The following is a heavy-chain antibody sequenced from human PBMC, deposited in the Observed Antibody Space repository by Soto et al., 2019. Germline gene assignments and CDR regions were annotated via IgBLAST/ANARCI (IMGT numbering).Heavy chain of an antibody. CDR3: AHYGYSYGSSWFDP. CDR2: IYWDDDK. V-gene: IGHV2-5*02. Sequence: QITLKESGPTLVKPTQTLTLTCTFSGFSLSTSGVGVGWIRQPPGKALEWLALIYWDDDKRYSPSLKSRLTITKDTSKNQVVLTRTNMDPVDTATYYWAHYGYSYGSSWFDPWGQGTLVTVSS. CDR1: GFSLSTSGVG. D-gene: IGHD5-18*01. J-gene: IGHJ5*02.